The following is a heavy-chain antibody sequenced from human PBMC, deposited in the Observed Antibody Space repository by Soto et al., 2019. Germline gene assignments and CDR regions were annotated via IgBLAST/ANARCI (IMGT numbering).Heavy chain of an antibody. V-gene: IGHV3-23*01. CDR3: AKDIVRRRDSSGWWDYFDY. D-gene: IGHD3-22*01. J-gene: IGHJ4*02. CDR1: GFTFSSYA. CDR2: ISGSGGST. Sequence: EVQLLESGGGLVQPGGSLRLSCAASGFTFSSYAMSWVRQAPGKGLEWVSAISGSGGSTYYADSVKGRFTISRDNSKNTLYLQMNSLRAEDTAVYYCAKDIVRRRDSSGWWDYFDYWGQGTLVTVSS.